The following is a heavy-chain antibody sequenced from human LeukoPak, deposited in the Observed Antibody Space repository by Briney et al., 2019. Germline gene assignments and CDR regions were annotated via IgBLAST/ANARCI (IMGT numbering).Heavy chain of an antibody. CDR3: ARASLQSVYFDC. CDR1: GDSVSSNGFA. V-gene: IGHV6-1*01. Sequence: SQTLSLTCAISGDSVSSNGFAWSWIRQSPSRGLEWLGRTYYRSKWNNYYAVSVKSRITINPDTSKNQFSLQLNSVTPEDTAVYYCARASLQSVYFDCWGQGTLVTVSS. J-gene: IGHJ4*02. CDR2: TYYRSKWNN.